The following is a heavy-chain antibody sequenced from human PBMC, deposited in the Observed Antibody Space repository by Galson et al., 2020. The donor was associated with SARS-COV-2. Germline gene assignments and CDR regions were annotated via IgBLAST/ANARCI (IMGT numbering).Heavy chain of an antibody. Sequence: ASVKVSCKASGYTFTSYDINWVRQATGQGLEWMGWMNPNSGNTGYAQKFQGRVTMTRNTSISTAYMELSSLRSEDTAVYYCARERELLWFGETIYWFDPWGQGTLVTVSS. J-gene: IGHJ5*02. V-gene: IGHV1-8*01. CDR3: ARERELLWFGETIYWFDP. CDR1: GYTFTSYD. D-gene: IGHD3-10*01. CDR2: MNPNSGNT.